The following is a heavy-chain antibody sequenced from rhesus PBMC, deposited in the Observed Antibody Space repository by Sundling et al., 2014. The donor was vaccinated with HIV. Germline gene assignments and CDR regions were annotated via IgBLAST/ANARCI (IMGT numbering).Heavy chain of an antibody. Sequence: QVQLQESGPGLVKPSETLSLTCAVSGGSFSGYYWGWIRQSPGKGLEWIGYIYGRGGSTYYNPSLKSLVTISTDTSKNQFSLKLTSVTAADTAVYYCTRSGLVRVDYWGPGESWSPSPQ. D-gene: IGHD6-37*01. CDR2: IYGRGGST. CDR3: TRSGLVRVDY. CDR1: GGSFSGYY. J-gene: IGHJ4*01. V-gene: IGHV4-165*01.